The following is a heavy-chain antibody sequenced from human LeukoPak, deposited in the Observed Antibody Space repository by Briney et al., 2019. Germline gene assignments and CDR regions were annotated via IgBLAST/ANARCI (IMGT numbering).Heavy chain of an antibody. J-gene: IGHJ6*02. CDR2: IIPILGIA. Sequence: SVKVSCKASGGTFSRYAISWVRQAPGQGLEWMGRIIPILGIANYAQKFQGRVTITADKSTSTAYMELSSLRSEDTAVYYCASTPRYGSGSYFSYGMDVWGQGTTVTVSS. CDR3: ASTPRYGSGSYFSYGMDV. CDR1: GGTFSRYA. D-gene: IGHD3-10*01. V-gene: IGHV1-69*04.